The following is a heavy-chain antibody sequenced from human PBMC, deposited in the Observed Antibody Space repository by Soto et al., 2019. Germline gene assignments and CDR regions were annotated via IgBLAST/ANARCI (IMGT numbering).Heavy chain of an antibody. V-gene: IGHV1-18*01. D-gene: IGHD3-3*01. CDR2: ISAYNGNT. J-gene: IGHJ6*02. CDR3: ARDFEWLPIVAVKRTSHSSYAMDV. Sequence: ASVRVSCKGSGYTFTSYGISWVRQAPGQGLEWMGWISAYNGNTNYAQKLQGRVTMTTDTSTSTAYMELRSLRSDDTAVYYCARDFEWLPIVAVKRTSHSSYAMDVPGQAHKLTVSS. CDR1: GYTFTSYG.